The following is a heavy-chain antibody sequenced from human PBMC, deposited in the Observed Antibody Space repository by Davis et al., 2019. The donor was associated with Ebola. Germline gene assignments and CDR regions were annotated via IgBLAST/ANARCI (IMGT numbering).Heavy chain of an antibody. J-gene: IGHJ4*02. CDR2: ISAYNGNT. CDR3: ARVPMGYYGSGKYYFDY. CDR1: GYTFTGYY. D-gene: IGHD3-10*01. Sequence: AASVKVSCKASGYTFTGYYMHWVRQAPGQGLEWMGWISAYNGNTNYAQKLQGRVTMTTDTSTSTAYMELRSLRSDDTAVYYCARVPMGYYGSGKYYFDYWGQGTLVTVSS. V-gene: IGHV1-18*04.